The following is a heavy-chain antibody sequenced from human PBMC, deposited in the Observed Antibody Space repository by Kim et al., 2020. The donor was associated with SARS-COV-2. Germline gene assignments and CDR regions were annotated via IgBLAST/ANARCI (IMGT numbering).Heavy chain of an antibody. CDR2: ISSNGGST. D-gene: IGHD2-2*01. CDR3: VKDSGTTGHCSSTSCYDLFGPPHFDY. J-gene: IGHJ4*02. V-gene: IGHV3-64D*06. CDR1: GFTFSSYA. Sequence: GGSLRLSCSASGFTFSSYAMHWVRQAPGKGLEYVSAISSNGGSTYYADSVKGRFTISRDNSKNTLYLQMSSLRAEDTAVYYCVKDSGTTGHCSSTSCYDLFGPPHFDYWGQGTLVTVSS.